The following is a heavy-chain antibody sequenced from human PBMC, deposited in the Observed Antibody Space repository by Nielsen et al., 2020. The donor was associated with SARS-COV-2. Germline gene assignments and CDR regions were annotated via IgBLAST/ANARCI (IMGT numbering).Heavy chain of an antibody. J-gene: IGHJ4*02. D-gene: IGHD2-21*02. V-gene: IGHV1-69*13. Sequence: SVKVSCKASGGTFSSYAISWVRQAPGQGLEWMGGIIPTFGRANYAQKFQGRLTITADESTTTAYMELGSLRSEDTAVYYCARAAQPYCGSDCYLDFWGQGTQVTVSS. CDR2: IIPTFGRA. CDR3: ARAAQPYCGSDCYLDF. CDR1: GGTFSSYA.